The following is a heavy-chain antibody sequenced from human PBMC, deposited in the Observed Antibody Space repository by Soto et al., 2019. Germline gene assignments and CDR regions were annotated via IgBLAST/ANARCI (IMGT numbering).Heavy chain of an antibody. CDR2: IYHGGST. CDR1: GASLSSISYY. D-gene: IGHD3-22*01. V-gene: IGHV4-39*02. J-gene: IGHJ5*02. CDR3: ARVGPWVPYYYDSSPYTFENWFDP. Sequence: SETLSLTCTVYGASLSSISYYWGWLRQPPGKGLEWIGSIYHGGSTYYNPSLNSRVTLSIDMTNNHVSLILNSVTAADTAVYYCARVGPWVPYYYDSSPYTFENWFDPWGQGTLVTVSS.